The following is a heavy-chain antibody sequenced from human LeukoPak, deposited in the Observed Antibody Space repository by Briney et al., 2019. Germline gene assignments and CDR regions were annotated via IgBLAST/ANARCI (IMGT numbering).Heavy chain of an antibody. CDR3: ARAGGYSDYASN. V-gene: IGHV4-59*01. Sequence: PSETLSLTCTVSGGSISSYYWTWIRQPPGKGLEWIGYIYYSGTTYYNPSLKSRVTISLDTSKNKFSLNLTSVNVADTAVYYCARAGGYSDYASNWGQGTLVTVSS. CDR2: IYYSGTT. D-gene: IGHD5-12*01. J-gene: IGHJ4*02. CDR1: GGSISSYY.